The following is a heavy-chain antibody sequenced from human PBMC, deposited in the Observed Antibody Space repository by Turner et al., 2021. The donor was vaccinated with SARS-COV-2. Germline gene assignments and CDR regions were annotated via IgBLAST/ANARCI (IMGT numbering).Heavy chain of an antibody. CDR2: IYYSGST. D-gene: IGHD3-22*01. Sequence: QVQLQESGPGLVKPSETLSLTCTVSGGSISSYYWSWIRQPPGKGLEWIGYIYYSGSTNYNPSLKSRVTISVDTSKNQFSLKLSSVTAADTAVYYCASYYDDSSGYYYAFDYWGQGTLVTVSS. J-gene: IGHJ4*02. V-gene: IGHV4-59*01. CDR1: GGSISSYY. CDR3: ASYYDDSSGYYYAFDY.